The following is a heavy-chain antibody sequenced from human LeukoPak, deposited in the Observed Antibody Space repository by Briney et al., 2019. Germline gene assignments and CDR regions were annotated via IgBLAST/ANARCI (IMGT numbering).Heavy chain of an antibody. CDR2: ISGSGYNT. CDR1: GFTFSSYA. J-gene: IGHJ4*02. CDR3: AKAIYDILTGFVYYFEY. V-gene: IGHV3-23*01. D-gene: IGHD3-9*01. Sequence: PGGPLRLSCAASGFTFSSYAMSWVRQVPGKGLERVSSISGSGYNTYDADSVRGRFTVSRDNSKNTLYLQMNSLRAEDTAVYYCAKAIYDILTGFVYYFEYWGQGSLVTVSS.